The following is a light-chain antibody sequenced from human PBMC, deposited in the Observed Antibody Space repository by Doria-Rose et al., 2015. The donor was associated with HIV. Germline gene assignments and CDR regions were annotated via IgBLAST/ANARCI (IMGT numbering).Light chain of an antibody. CDR3: QQSYSTPLT. Sequence: DIRLTQSPSSLSASVGDRVTITCRASQSTGSFLNWYQQEPGKVPKLLIYAASSLQNGVPPRFSGSGSGTDFTLTISSLQPEDFATYFCQQSYSTPLTFGGGTKVEIK. CDR1: QSTGSF. J-gene: IGKJ4*01. V-gene: IGKV1-39*01. CDR2: AAS.